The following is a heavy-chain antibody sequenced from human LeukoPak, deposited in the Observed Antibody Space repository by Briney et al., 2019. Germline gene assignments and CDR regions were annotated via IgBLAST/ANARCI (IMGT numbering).Heavy chain of an antibody. CDR1: GGSISSSSYY. V-gene: IGHV4-39*07. D-gene: IGHD1-26*01. J-gene: IGHJ6*03. CDR2: IYYSGST. CDR3: ARVCAVGATLFHYYMDV. Sequence: SETLSLTCTVSGGSISSSSYYWGWIRQPPGKGLEWIGSIYYSGSTYYNPSLKSRVTISVDTSKNQFSLKLSSVTAADTAVYYCARVCAVGATLFHYYMDVWGKGTTVTVSS.